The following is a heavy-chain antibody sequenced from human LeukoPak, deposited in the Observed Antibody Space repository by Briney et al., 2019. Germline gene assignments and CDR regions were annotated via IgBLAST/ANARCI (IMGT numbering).Heavy chain of an antibody. CDR3: ARGPPVAEPFFGYGMDV. D-gene: IGHD6-19*01. Sequence: GSSVKVSCKASGGTFSSYAISWVQQAPGQGLEWMGGIIPIFGTANYAQKFQGRVTITADESTSTAYMELSSLRSEDTAVYYCARGPPVAEPFFGYGMDVWGQGTTVTVSS. J-gene: IGHJ6*02. CDR1: GGTFSSYA. V-gene: IGHV1-69*01. CDR2: IIPIFGTA.